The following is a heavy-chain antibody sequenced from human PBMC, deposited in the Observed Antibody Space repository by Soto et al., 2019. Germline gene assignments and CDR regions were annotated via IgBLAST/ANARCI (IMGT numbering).Heavy chain of an antibody. J-gene: IGHJ4*02. V-gene: IGHV3-21*01. D-gene: IGHD2-2*01. CDR3: ARDVCREYCSSTSSESPFDY. Sequence: GGSLRLSCAASGFTFSSYSMNWVRQAPGKGLEWVSSISSSSSYIYYADSVKGRFTISRDNAKNSLYLQMNSLRAEDTAVYYCARDVCREYCSSTSSESPFDYWGQGTLVTVSS. CDR1: GFTFSSYS. CDR2: ISSSSSYI.